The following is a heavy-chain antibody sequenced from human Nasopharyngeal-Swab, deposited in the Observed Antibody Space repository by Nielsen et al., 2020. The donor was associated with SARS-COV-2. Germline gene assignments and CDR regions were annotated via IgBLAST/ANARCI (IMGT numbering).Heavy chain of an antibody. D-gene: IGHD2-21*01. CDR2: ISKDGRKE. J-gene: IGHJ4*02. CDR1: GIKFSSYA. CDR3: AHDQGAIVVDIAIWYLDY. V-gene: IGHV3-30*18. Sequence: GESLKTSCAASGIKFSSYAMHWVRRAPGKGLEWGAEISKDGRKEYYADSVKGRFTMSRDNSKTTLFLQMNSLRPEDTAVYYCAHDQGAIVVDIAIWYLDYLGQGTLVTVSS.